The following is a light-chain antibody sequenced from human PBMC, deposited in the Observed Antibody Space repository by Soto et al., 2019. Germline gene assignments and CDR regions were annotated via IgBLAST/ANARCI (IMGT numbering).Light chain of an antibody. CDR2: TAA. CDR1: QSISSN. CDR3: QQSNSLPPT. J-gene: IGKJ1*01. Sequence: DIPMTQSPSSLSASVGDRVTITCRASQSISSNLNWYQQKPGKAPKLLIYTAASLQSGVPSRFSGSGSGTDVTLTIASLQLEDFATYYCQQSNSLPPTFGQGTKVEIK. V-gene: IGKV1-39*01.